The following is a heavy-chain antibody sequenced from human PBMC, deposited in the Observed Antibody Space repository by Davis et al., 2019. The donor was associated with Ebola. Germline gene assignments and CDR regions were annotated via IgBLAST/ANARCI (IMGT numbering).Heavy chain of an antibody. CDR1: GFTFSSYW. J-gene: IGHJ6*02. CDR3: ARPRLKQQLAAKYKYYYYGMDV. D-gene: IGHD6-13*01. CDR2: ISGSGGST. Sequence: GESLKISCAASGFTFSSYWMSWVRQAPGKGLEWVSAISGSGGSTYYADSVKGRFTISRDNSKNTLYLQMNSLRAEDTAVYYCARPRLKQQLAAKYKYYYYGMDVWGQGTTVTVSS. V-gene: IGHV3-23*01.